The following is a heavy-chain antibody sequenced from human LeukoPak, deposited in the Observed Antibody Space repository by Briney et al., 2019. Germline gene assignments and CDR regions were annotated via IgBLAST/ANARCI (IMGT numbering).Heavy chain of an antibody. CDR1: GFTFRDSA. Sequence: PGGSLRLSCAASGFTFRDSAMSWVRQAPGKGLEWVSLISFSGGNTYYTDSVKGRFTISRDNSEGTMYLQMNSLRAEDTAIYYCARDIELSTWGLGTMVTVSS. J-gene: IGHJ3*01. D-gene: IGHD3-16*02. CDR3: ARDIELST. CDR2: ISFSGGNT. V-gene: IGHV3-23*01.